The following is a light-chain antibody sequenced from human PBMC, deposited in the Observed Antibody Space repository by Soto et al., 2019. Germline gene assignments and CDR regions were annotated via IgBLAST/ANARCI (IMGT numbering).Light chain of an antibody. CDR1: KSISGW. CDR2: DAS. Sequence: DIQMTQSPSTLSASVGDRVTITCRASKSISGWLAWYQHKPGKAPKLLIYDASSLESGVPSRFSGSGSGTEFTLTISSLQPDDFATFYCQQYNTYSWTFGQGTKVEIK. CDR3: QQYNTYSWT. V-gene: IGKV1-5*01. J-gene: IGKJ1*01.